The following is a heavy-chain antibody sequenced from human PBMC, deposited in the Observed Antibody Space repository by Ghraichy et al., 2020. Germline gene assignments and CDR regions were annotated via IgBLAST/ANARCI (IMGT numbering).Heavy chain of an antibody. Sequence: SETLSLTCTVSGGSISSGGYYWSWIRQHPGKGLEWIGFIYYSGSTYYNPSLKSRVTISVDTSKNQFSLKLSSVTAADTAVYYCARESTYYYDSSGSSSIYYYYYMDVWGKGTTVTVSS. CDR2: IYYSGST. D-gene: IGHD3-22*01. J-gene: IGHJ6*03. CDR3: ARESTYYYDSSGSSSIYYYYYMDV. CDR1: GGSISSGGYY. V-gene: IGHV4-31*03.